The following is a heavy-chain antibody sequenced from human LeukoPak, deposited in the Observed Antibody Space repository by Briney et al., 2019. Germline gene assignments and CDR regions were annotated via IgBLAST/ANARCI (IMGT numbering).Heavy chain of an antibody. V-gene: IGHV3-33*01. Sequence: PGGSLRLPCAASGFTFSSYGMHWVRQAPGKGLEWVAVIWYDGSNKYYADSVKGRFTISRDNSKNTLYLQMNSLRAEDTAVYYCAREGLRVVVARESNHKKNWFDPWGQGTLVTVSS. CDR3: AREGLRVVVARESNHKKNWFDP. CDR1: GFTFSSYG. D-gene: IGHD2-2*01. CDR2: IWYDGSNK. J-gene: IGHJ5*02.